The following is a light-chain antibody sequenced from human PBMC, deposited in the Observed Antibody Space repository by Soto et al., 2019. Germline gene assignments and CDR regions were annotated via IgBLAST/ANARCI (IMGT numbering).Light chain of an antibody. J-gene: IGLJ1*01. CDR1: SSNIGATYD. Sequence: QSVLTQPPSASGAPGQRVTISCTGSSSNIGATYDVQWYQQLPGTAPKLLIYGNSNRPSGVPDRFSGSKSGTSASLAITGLQADDEADDYCQSYDSSLSAHYVFGTGTKLTVL. CDR3: QSYDSSLSAHYV. CDR2: GNS. V-gene: IGLV1-40*01.